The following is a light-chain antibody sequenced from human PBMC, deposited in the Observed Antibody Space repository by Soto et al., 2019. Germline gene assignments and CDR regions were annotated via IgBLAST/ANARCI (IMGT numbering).Light chain of an antibody. CDR1: QSVSSN. CDR2: AAS. V-gene: IGKV3-15*01. J-gene: IGKJ1*01. Sequence: EIVLTQSPATLSVSPGERATLSCRASQSVSSNLAWHQQKPGQAPRLLIYAASTRATGIPARFSGSWSGTEFTLTISSLQSEDFAVYYCQQYNNWPVFGQGTKVDIK. CDR3: QQYNNWPV.